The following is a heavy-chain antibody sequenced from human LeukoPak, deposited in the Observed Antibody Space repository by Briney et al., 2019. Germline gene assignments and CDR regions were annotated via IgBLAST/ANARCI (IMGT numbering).Heavy chain of an antibody. J-gene: IGHJ5*02. CDR3: AREDYYGSGSYSNWFDP. D-gene: IGHD3-10*01. V-gene: IGHV1-8*02. CDR1: GYTFTGYY. Sequence: ASVKVSCKASGYTFTGYYMHWVRQAPGQGLEWMGWMNPNSDNTGYAQKFQGRVTMTRDTSISTAYMELSSLTSEDTAVYYCAREDYYGSGSYSNWFDPWGQGTLVVVSS. CDR2: MNPNSDNT.